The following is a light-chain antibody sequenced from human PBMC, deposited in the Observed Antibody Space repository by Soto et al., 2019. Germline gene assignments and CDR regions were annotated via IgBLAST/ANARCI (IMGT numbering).Light chain of an antibody. V-gene: IGKV3D-15*01. Sequence: EIVLTQSPATLSSSPGERATLSCRASQTVSNKLAWYQHKPGQAPRLLIYGASSRATGIPDRFSGSGSGTEFTLTISSLQSEDFAVYYCQQYNNWPLTFGGGTKVDIK. CDR2: GAS. J-gene: IGKJ4*01. CDR1: QTVSNK. CDR3: QQYNNWPLT.